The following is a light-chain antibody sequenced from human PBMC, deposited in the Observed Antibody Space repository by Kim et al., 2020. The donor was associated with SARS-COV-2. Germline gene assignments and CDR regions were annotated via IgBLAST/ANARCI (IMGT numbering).Light chain of an antibody. J-gene: IGKJ5*01. V-gene: IGKV1-17*01. CDR3: LQHNTYPIT. CDR1: QDIRNY. CDR2: GAS. Sequence: ASVGDRVTSTGRASQDIRNYLGWSQQNPGRAPKRLIYGASSLQSGVPSRFSGSGSGTEFTLTISSLQPEDFATYFCLQHNTYPITFGQGTRLEIK.